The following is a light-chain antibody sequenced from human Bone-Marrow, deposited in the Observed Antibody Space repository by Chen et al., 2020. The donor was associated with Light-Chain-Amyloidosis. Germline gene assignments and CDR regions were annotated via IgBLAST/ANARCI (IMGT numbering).Light chain of an antibody. J-gene: IGLJ1*01. Sequence: SALTHPASVSGSTGASITIACTATSCHVGTYNYVSWYQQHPGKAPKVMNYAVNNRPSGVSNRFSGSKSGNTASLTISVLQAEDEADYYCRSFTSISSYVFGPGTKVTVL. CDR1: SCHVGTYNY. V-gene: IGLV2-14*01. CDR2: AVN. CDR3: RSFTSISSYV.